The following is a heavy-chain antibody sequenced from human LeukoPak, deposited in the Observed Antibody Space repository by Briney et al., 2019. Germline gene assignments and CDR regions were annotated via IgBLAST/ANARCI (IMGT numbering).Heavy chain of an antibody. Sequence: PGGSLRLSCAVSEFTFSSYVMSWVRQAPGKGLEWVSLISGSGGSKYYADSAKGRFTISRDNSKNILFLQMNSLSPAETAVHYCAKGLDYGGNPYYNYYMDVWGKGTTVIVSS. CDR2: ISGSGGSK. CDR1: EFTFSSYV. CDR3: AKGLDYGGNPYYNYYMDV. V-gene: IGHV3-23*01. D-gene: IGHD4-23*01. J-gene: IGHJ6*03.